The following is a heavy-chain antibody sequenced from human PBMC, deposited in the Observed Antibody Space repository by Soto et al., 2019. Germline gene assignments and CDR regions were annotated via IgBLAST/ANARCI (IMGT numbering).Heavy chain of an antibody. D-gene: IGHD3-10*01. CDR1: GGSISSYY. J-gene: IGHJ3*02. CDR3: ARRQNYYGSGSSYAFDI. Sequence: QVQLQESGPGLVKPSETLSLTCTVSGGSISSYYWSWIRQPPGEGLAWIGYIYYSGRTNYNPSLKNRVTISVDTSKNRFSLKLSSVTAADTAVYDCARRQNYYGSGSSYAFDIWGLGTMVTVSS. V-gene: IGHV4-59*01. CDR2: IYYSGRT.